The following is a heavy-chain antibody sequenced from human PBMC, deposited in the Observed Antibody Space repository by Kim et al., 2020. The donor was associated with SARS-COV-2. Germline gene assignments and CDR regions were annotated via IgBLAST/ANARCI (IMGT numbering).Heavy chain of an antibody. CDR3: AIREGVATIGGN. CDR1: GFTFSNYN. J-gene: IGHJ4*02. Sequence: GGSLRLSCAASGFTFSNYNMNWVRQAPGKGLEWVSYISSGSGTMYYADSVKGRFTISRDNTKNSLYLQMNSLRAEDTAVYYCAIREGVATIGGNWGQGTLVTVSS. CDR2: ISSGSGTM. D-gene: IGHD5-12*01. V-gene: IGHV3-48*04.